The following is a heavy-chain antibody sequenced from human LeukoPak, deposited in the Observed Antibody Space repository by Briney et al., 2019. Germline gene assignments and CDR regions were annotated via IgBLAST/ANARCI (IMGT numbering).Heavy chain of an antibody. J-gene: IGHJ6*03. CDR2: MNTNSGNT. D-gene: IGHD3-3*01. CDR3: ARTYYDFWSGHYYYYYMDV. CDR1: GYTFTSYD. V-gene: IGHV1-8*03. Sequence: GASVKVSCKASGYTFTSYDINWVRQATGQGLEWMGWMNTNSGNTGYAQKFQGRVTITRNTSISTAYMELSSLRSEDTAVYYCARTYYDFWSGHYYYYYMDVWGKGTTVTVSS.